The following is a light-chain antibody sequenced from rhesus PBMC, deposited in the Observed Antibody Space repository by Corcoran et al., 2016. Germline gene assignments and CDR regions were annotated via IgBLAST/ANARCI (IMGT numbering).Light chain of an antibody. CDR3: QQYSSSPWT. J-gene: IGKJ1*01. CDR2: QAS. CDR1: QSIISW. Sequence: DIQMTQSPSSLSASVGDTVTITCRARQSIISWLAWYQQNPGKAPQLLIHQASRLHSGVPYRLSGSGYGTDLTLTCSSLQSEDFATYFCQQYSSSPWTFGQGTKVEIK. V-gene: IGKV1-22*01.